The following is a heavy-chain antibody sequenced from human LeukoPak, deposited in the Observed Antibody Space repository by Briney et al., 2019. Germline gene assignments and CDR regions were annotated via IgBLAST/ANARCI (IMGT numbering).Heavy chain of an antibody. D-gene: IGHD2-21*01. V-gene: IGHV3-74*01. J-gene: IGHJ5*02. CDR3: ARSDWFDP. Sequence: GGSLRLSCAASGFTFSGYWMHWVRQAPGKGLVWVSRIKSDGSNTSYADSVKGRVTISRDNAKNTLYLQMNSLRAEDTAVYYCARSDWFDPWGQGTLVIVSS. CDR2: IKSDGSNT. CDR1: GFTFSGYW.